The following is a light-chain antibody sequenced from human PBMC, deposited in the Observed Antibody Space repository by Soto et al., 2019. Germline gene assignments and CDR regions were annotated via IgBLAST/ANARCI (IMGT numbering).Light chain of an antibody. J-gene: IGLJ1*01. CDR3: ASWDDTLNAYV. Sequence: QSVLTQPPSASGTPGQRVTISCSGSSSNIGSYTVNWYQDLPGAAPRRLIHSNNRRPSGVPDRFSGSKSGTSASLAINGLQSEDEADYYCASWDDTLNAYVFGAGTKVTVL. CDR2: SNN. V-gene: IGLV1-44*01. CDR1: SSNIGSYT.